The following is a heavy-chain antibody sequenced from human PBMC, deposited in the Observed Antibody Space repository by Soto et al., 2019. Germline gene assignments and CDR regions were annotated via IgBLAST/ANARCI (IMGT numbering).Heavy chain of an antibody. CDR2: ISGSGGST. Sequence: PGGSLRLSCAASGFTFSSYAMSCVRHAPGKGLEWVSAISGSGGSTYYADSVKGRFTISRDNSKNTLYLQMNSLRAEDTAVYYCAKSRLDTYYYDISGYSFDYWGQGTLVTVSS. CDR3: AKSRLDTYYYDISGYSFDY. V-gene: IGHV3-23*01. D-gene: IGHD3-22*01. J-gene: IGHJ4*02. CDR1: GFTFSSYA.